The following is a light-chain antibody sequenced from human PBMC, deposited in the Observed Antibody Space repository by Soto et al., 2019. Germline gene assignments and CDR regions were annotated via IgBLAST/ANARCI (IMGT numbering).Light chain of an antibody. CDR1: QDVDKW. CDR2: KSC. V-gene: IGKV1-5*03. CDR3: QQYSSYWT. Sequence: ILMSQSPSSLSASVGDTVTITCRASQDVDKWLAWYQQKPGKAPKLLIYKSCTLIGGVPSRFSAVGSGTEYSLTISGLQPEDVATYYCQQYSSYWTFGQGTMVEIK. J-gene: IGKJ1*01.